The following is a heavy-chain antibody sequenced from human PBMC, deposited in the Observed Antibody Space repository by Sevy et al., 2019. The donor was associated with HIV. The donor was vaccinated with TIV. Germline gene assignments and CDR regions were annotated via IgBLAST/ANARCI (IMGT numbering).Heavy chain of an antibody. Sequence: GGSLRLSCAASGSSFESFAMNWVRQAPGKGLEWVAYISKSGSYIYYADSVKGRFTVSRDNAKNSLFLQMNSLGAEDTDIYYCTSGSGIDYYEKGMDLWGQGTTVTVSS. D-gene: IGHD3-10*01. CDR1: GSSFESFA. CDR3: TSGSGIDYYEKGMDL. V-gene: IGHV3-21*04. CDR2: ISKSGSYI. J-gene: IGHJ6*02.